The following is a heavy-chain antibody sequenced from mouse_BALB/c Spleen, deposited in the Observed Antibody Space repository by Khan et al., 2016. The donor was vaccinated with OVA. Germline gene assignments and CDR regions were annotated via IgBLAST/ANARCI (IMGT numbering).Heavy chain of an antibody. CDR2: INSNGGST. J-gene: IGHJ2*01. V-gene: IGHV5-6-3*01. Sequence: EVQVVESGGGLVQPGGSLKLSCAASGFTFSSYGMSWVRQTPDKRLELVATINSNGGSTYYPDSVKGRFTISRDNAKNTLYLQMSSLKSEDTAMEYWARMARTINWGQGTTLTVSS. CDR3: ARMARTIN. CDR1: GFTFSSYG.